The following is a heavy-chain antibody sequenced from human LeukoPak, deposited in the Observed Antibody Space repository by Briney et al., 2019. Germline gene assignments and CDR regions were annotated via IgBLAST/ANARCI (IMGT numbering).Heavy chain of an antibody. V-gene: IGHV1-24*01. CDR3: AKGVAVAGTPPGGDY. D-gene: IGHD6-19*01. J-gene: IGHJ4*02. Sequence: ASVKVSCKVSGYSIIELSTHWVRQAPGKGLEWMGGVNLEHGNPVYAQKFQGRITMTEDTTTDTAYMELHNLTSEDTAVYYCAKGVAVAGTPPGGDYWGQGTLLTVSS. CDR1: GYSIIELS. CDR2: VNLEHGNP.